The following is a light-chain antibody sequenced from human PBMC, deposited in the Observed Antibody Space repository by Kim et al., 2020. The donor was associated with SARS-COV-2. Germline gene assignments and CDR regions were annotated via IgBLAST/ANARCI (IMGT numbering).Light chain of an antibody. V-gene: IGLV2-14*03. Sequence: QSVTISCTGTSSDVGGYNYVSWYQQHPGKAPKLIIYDVSHRPSGVSDRFSGSKSGNTASLTVSGLRADDEADYYCSSFSDTSTLVVLGGGTQLTVL. CDR3: SSFSDTSTLVV. CDR2: DVS. J-gene: IGLJ2*01. CDR1: SSDVGGYNY.